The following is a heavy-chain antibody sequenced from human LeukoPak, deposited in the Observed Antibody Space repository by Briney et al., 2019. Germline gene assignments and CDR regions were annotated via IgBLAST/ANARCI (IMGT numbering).Heavy chain of an antibody. V-gene: IGHV1-8*01. CDR1: GYTFTSYD. Sequence: ASVKVSCKASGYTFTSYDINWVRQATGQGLEWMGWMNPNSGNTNYAQKLQGRVTMTTDTSTSTAYMELRSLRSDDTAVYYCARGERYYDFWSGYYTPGPYYFDYWGQGTLVTVSS. CDR3: ARGERYYDFWSGYYTPGPYYFDY. D-gene: IGHD3-3*01. J-gene: IGHJ4*02. CDR2: MNPNSGNT.